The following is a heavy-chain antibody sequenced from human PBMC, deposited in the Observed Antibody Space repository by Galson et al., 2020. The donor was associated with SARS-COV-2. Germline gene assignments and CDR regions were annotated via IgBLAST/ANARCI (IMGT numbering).Heavy chain of an antibody. Sequence: SETLSLTCTVSGVSITSADHYWSWIRQYPGKGLEWIGYIYYSGIPYYNPSLKSRLAMSIDTSTYQFSLNLRSVNAADTAVYYCASARVVTGAADVLDIWGQGTMVTVSS. CDR2: IYYSGIP. V-gene: IGHV4-31*03. D-gene: IGHD7-27*01. J-gene: IGHJ3*02. CDR1: GVSITSADHY. CDR3: ASARVVTGAADVLDI.